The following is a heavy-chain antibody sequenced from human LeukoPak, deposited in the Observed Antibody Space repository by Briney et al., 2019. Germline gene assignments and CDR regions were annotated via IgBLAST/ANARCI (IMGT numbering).Heavy chain of an antibody. Sequence: GASVKDSCKASGYTFTSYGISWVGPAPGQGLGWVGWIRAYNGNTNYAQKLQGRVTMTTDTSTSTACKELRSLRSDDTAVYYCARSSGYYNNWFDPWGQGTLVTVSS. V-gene: IGHV1-18*01. D-gene: IGHD3-22*01. CDR3: ARSSGYYNNWFDP. J-gene: IGHJ5*02. CDR2: IRAYNGNT. CDR1: GYTFTSYG.